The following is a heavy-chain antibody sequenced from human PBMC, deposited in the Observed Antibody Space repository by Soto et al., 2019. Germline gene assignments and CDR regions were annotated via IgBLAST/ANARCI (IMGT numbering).Heavy chain of an antibody. J-gene: IGHJ2*01. Sequence: PAEPLSLTCTVSGGSISSSSYYWGGIRQPPGKGLEWIGSIYYSGSTYYNHALKRPVTISVDTSKNPSSLKLSSVTAADTAVYYCAKSGITGTTGWYFDLWGRGTLVTVSS. D-gene: IGHD1-7*01. CDR1: GGSISSSSYY. CDR2: IYYSGST. V-gene: IGHV4-39*01. CDR3: AKSGITGTTGWYFDL.